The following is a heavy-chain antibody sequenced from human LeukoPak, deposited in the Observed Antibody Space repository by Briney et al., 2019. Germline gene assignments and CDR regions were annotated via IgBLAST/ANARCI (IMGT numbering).Heavy chain of an antibody. CDR2: TSDSGRRT. CDR3: AKRLDGSGNTNFDY. D-gene: IGHD3-22*01. V-gene: IGHV3-23*01. J-gene: IGHJ4*02. Sequence: GGSLRLSCAASGFTFSRYAMSWFRQAPGKGLDWVSATSDSGRRTYYADSVKGRFTISRDNSMNTLYLQMNSLRAEDTAVYYCAKRLDGSGNTNFDYWGQGTQVTVSS. CDR1: GFTFSRYA.